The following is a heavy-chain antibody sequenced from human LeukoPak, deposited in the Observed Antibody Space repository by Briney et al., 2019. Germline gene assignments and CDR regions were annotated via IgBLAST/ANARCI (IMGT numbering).Heavy chain of an antibody. D-gene: IGHD6-19*01. CDR3: VRGRHQWLVGDWFDP. J-gene: IGHJ5*02. CDR1: GFTFSDYY. CDR2: ISSSGSTI. V-gene: IGHV3-11*04. Sequence: KSGGSLRLSCAASGFTFSDYYMSWIRQAPGKGLEWVSYISSSGSTIYYAESVKGRFTISRDNANNSLYLQMNSLRVEDTAVYYCVRGRHQWLVGDWFDPWGQGTLVTVSS.